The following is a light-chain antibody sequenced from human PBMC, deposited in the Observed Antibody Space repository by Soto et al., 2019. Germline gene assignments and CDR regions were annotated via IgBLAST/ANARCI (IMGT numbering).Light chain of an antibody. CDR2: DVS. V-gene: IGLV2-11*01. CDR1: SSDVGGYNY. Sequence: QSVLNQPRSVSGSPGQSVTISCTGTSSDVGGYNYVSWYQHHPGKAPKLMIYDVSKRPSGVPDRFSGSKSGNTASLTISGLQAEDEADYYCCSYAGSYTFVFGGGTKLTVL. CDR3: CSYAGSYTFV. J-gene: IGLJ2*01.